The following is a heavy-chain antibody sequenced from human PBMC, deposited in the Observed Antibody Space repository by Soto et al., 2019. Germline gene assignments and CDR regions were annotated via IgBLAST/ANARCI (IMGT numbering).Heavy chain of an antibody. D-gene: IGHD4-4*01. CDR1: GDSISSSSYY. Sequence: QLQLQESGPGLVKPSETLSLICTVSGDSISSSSYYWVWIRQPPGQGLEWIGSIYYSGTTYYNPSLKSRVTISVDTSKNQFSMKLKSVTAADTAVYYCARHSGLQWGVDPWGQGTLVTVSS. V-gene: IGHV4-39*01. CDR3: ARHSGLQWGVDP. CDR2: IYYSGTT. J-gene: IGHJ5*02.